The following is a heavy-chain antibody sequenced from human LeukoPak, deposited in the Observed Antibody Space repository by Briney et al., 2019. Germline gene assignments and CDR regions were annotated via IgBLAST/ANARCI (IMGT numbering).Heavy chain of an antibody. V-gene: IGHV3-20*04. Sequence: GGSLRLSCAASGFTFDDYGMSWVRQAPGKGLEWVSGINWNGGSTGYAGSVKGRFTISRDNAKNSLYLQMNSLRAEDTALYYCARIYYDSSGPAGYFDYWGQGTLVTVSS. J-gene: IGHJ4*02. CDR2: INWNGGST. CDR3: ARIYYDSSGPAGYFDY. CDR1: GFTFDDYG. D-gene: IGHD3-22*01.